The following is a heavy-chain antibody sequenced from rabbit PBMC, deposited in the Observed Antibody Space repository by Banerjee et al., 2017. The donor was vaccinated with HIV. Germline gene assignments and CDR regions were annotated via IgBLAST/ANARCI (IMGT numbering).Heavy chain of an antibody. CDR1: GFSFNGDYY. CDR3: ARDRDTGSVFYFDL. V-gene: IGHV1S45*01. CDR2: IYADRSNDT. J-gene: IGHJ3*01. D-gene: IGHD1-1*01. Sequence: QEQLEESGGDLVKPEGSLTLTCKASGFSFNGDYYMCWVRQAPGRGLDWIACIYADRSNDTYYANWAKGRFTISKTSSTTVTLQITSLTAADTATYFCARDRDTGSVFYFDLWGQGTLVTVS.